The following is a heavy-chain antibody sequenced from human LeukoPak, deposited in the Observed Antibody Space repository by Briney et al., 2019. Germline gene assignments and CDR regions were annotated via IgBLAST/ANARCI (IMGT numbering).Heavy chain of an antibody. V-gene: IGHV3-21*01. CDR2: ISSSSSYI. Sequence: GGSLRLSCAASRFTFRSYSMNWVRQAPGKGLEWVSSISSSSSYIYYADSVKGRFTISRDNAKNSLYLQMNSLRAEDTAVYYCARGHSSSWSDYWGQGTLVTVSS. J-gene: IGHJ4*02. CDR1: RFTFRSYS. CDR3: ARGHSSSWSDY. D-gene: IGHD6-13*01.